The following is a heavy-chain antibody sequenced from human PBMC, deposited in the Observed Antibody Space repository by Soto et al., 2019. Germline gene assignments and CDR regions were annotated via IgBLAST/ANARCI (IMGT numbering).Heavy chain of an antibody. CDR1: GFTFSGDG. CDR2: VLADGRKQ. J-gene: IGHJ5*02. Sequence: QMQLVESGGGVVQPGTSLRLSCATSGFTFSGDGMHWVRQAPGKGLEWVALVLADGRKQHYADSVKGRLSISRDNSRNTLCLEMNRLRGEEEAVYYCAKDWKAGTYRDAWGQGTLVTVSS. CDR3: AKDWKAGTYRDA. V-gene: IGHV3-30*18. D-gene: IGHD6-19*01.